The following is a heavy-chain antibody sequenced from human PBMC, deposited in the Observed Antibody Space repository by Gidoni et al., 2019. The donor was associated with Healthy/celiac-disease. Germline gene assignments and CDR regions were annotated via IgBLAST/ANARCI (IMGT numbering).Heavy chain of an antibody. J-gene: IGHJ4*02. CDR1: GGTFSSYA. CDR3: ARGMVEIATLPQFDY. Sequence: QVQLGQSGAEVKKPGSSVKVSCKASGGTFSSYAISWVRQAPGQGLEWMGWIIPIFGIANYAQKFQCRVTITADKSTSTAYMELSSLRSEDTFVYYCARGMVEIATLPQFDYWGQGTLVTVSS. V-gene: IGHV1-69*17. CDR2: IIPIFGIA. D-gene: IGHD2-21*01.